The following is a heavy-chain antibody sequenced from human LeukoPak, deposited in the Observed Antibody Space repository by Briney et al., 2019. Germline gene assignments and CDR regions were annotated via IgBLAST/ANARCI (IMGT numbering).Heavy chain of an antibody. V-gene: IGHV3-21*01. J-gene: IGHJ4*02. CDR2: ITSGGDYI. CDR1: GFTFGSYS. Sequence: GGSLRLSCAASGFTFGSYSMSWVRQAPGKGLEWVSSITSGGDYIYYADSVKGRFTTSRDNAKNSLSLQLNSLRVEDTAVYYCARGHYDVLAASYKWTPDYWGQGTLVTVSS. D-gene: IGHD3-9*01. CDR3: ARGHYDVLAASYKWTPDY.